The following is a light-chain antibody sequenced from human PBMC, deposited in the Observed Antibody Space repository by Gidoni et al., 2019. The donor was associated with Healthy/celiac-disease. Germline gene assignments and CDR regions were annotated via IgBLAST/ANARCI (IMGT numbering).Light chain of an antibody. Sequence: DIVMTQSPDSLAVSLGERATINCKSSQSVLYSSNNKNYLAWYQQKPGKPPKLLIYWASTRESGVPDRFSGSGSGTDFTLTISSLQAEDVAVYYCQQYYSTPECTFXPXTKVXIK. J-gene: IGKJ3*01. CDR3: QQYYSTPECT. CDR1: QSVLYSSNNKNY. CDR2: WAS. V-gene: IGKV4-1*01.